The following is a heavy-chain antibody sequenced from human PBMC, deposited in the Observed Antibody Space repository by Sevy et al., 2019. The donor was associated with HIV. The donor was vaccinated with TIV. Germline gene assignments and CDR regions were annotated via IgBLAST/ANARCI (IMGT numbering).Heavy chain of an antibody. CDR3: ATDPPYGMYYFDY. D-gene: IGHD3-10*01. Sequence: GGSLRLSCAASGFTFSDYYMSWIRQAPGKGLEWASYISSSGSTIYYADSVKGRFTNSRENAKKLLYLQMKSLGAEDTDVYYCATDPPYGMYYFDYWGQGTLVTVSS. CDR1: GFTFSDYY. J-gene: IGHJ4*02. V-gene: IGHV3-11*01. CDR2: ISSSGSTI.